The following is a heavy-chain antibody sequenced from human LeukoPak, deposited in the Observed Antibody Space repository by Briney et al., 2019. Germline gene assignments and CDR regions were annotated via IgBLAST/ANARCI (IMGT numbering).Heavy chain of an antibody. CDR3: ARGYYFDS. J-gene: IGHJ4*02. CDR2: VDHTGTT. V-gene: IGHV4-34*01. CDR1: GGSFSGYH. Sequence: SDTLSLTCAVYGGSFSGYHWSWTRQPPGKGLEWIGEVDHTGTTHYNPSLKSRVTISVDTSKNQSSLTLTSVTAADTAVYYCARGYYFDSWAQGTLVTVSS.